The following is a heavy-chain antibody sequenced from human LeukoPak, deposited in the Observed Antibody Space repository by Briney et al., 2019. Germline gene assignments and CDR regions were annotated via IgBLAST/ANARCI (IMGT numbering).Heavy chain of an antibody. J-gene: IGHJ4*02. V-gene: IGHV1-2*02. Sequence: ASVKVSCKASGYTFTGYYMHWVRQAPGQGLEWMGWINPNSGGTNYAQKFQGRVTMTRDTSISTAYMELSRLRSDDTAVYYCARAAGDFWSGYYDYWGQGTLVTVSS. D-gene: IGHD3-3*01. CDR1: GYTFTGYY. CDR3: ARAAGDFWSGYYDY. CDR2: INPNSGGT.